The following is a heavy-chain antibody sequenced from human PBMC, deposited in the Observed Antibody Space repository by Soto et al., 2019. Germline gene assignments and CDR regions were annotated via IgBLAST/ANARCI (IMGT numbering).Heavy chain of an antibody. Sequence: SETLSLTCTVSGGSIRDYFWTWIRQPPGKGLEWIGYIYYSGRTNYNPPLKSRVSISVDTSKNHFSLQLRSVTAADTAVYYCARVGGDDFGDSGGFDYWGQGTLVTVSS. CDR3: ARVGGDDFGDSGGFDY. CDR1: GGSIRDYF. V-gene: IGHV4-59*01. CDR2: IYYSGRT. J-gene: IGHJ4*02. D-gene: IGHD4-17*01.